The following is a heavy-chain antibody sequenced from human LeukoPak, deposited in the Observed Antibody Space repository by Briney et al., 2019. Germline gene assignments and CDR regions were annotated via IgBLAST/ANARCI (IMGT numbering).Heavy chain of an antibody. CDR3: ARVESWEHSGSSQDAFDI. V-gene: IGHV1-46*01. Sequence: ASVKVSCKASGYTFTSYAMNWVRQAPGQGLEWMGIINPSGGSTIYAQKFQGRVTMTRDMSTSTVYMELSSLRSEDTAVYYCARVESWEHSGSSQDAFDIWGRGTMVTVSS. J-gene: IGHJ3*02. D-gene: IGHD1-26*01. CDR2: INPSGGST. CDR1: GYTFTSYA.